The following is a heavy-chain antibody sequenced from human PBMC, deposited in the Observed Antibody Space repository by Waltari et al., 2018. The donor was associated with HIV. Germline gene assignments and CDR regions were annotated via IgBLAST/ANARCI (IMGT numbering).Heavy chain of an antibody. V-gene: IGHV4-59*01. CDR3: ARKIPEGHAFDS. J-gene: IGHJ4*02. CDR2: IYHGGRN. CDR1: GDSFSTSY. D-gene: IGHD2-2*01. Sequence: QVQLQESGPGLVKPSETLSLTCSISGDSFSTSYWSWIRQPPGKGLELLGYIYHGGRNIHNPSLRSRVTMSVDTSKNQFSLKMSSGTAADTAVYYCARKIPEGHAFDSWGQGTLVTVSS.